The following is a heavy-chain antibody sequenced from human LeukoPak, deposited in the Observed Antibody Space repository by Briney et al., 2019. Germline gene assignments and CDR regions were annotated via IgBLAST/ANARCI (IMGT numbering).Heavy chain of an antibody. CDR1: GGSISSSSYY. CDR2: IYYSWST. D-gene: IGHD2-15*01. Sequence: KASETLSLTCTVSGGSISSSSYYWGWIRQPPGKGLEWIESIYYSWSTYYNPSLRSRVTISVDTSKNQFSLKLSSVTAADTAVYYCARQAAGWFDPWGQGTLVTVSS. CDR3: ARQAAGWFDP. V-gene: IGHV4-39*01. J-gene: IGHJ5*02.